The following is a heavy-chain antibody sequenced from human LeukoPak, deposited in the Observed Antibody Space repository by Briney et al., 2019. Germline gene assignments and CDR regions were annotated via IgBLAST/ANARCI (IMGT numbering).Heavy chain of an antibody. CDR2: IMPIFGTA. J-gene: IGHJ6*02. CDR1: GGTFSSYA. CDR3: ARGIHTAMVGYYYYGMDV. V-gene: IGHV1-69*13. Sequence: SVKVSCKASGGTFSSYAISWVRQAPEQGLEWMGGIMPIFGTANYAQKFQGRVTITADESTSTAYMELSSLRSEDTAVYYCARGIHTAMVGYYYYGMDVWGQGTTVTVSS. D-gene: IGHD5-18*01.